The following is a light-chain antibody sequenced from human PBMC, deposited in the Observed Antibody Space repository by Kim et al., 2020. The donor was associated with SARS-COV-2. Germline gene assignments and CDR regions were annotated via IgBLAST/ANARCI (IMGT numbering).Light chain of an antibody. J-gene: IGLJ1*01. CDR1: VSDIGGYNF. CDR3: SSYTTDTTLA. CDR2: NVN. Sequence: QSALTQPVSVSGSPGQSITISCSGTVSDIGGYNFVSWYQHSPGKAPRLIISNVNERPSGVSHRFSGSKSGNTASLTISGLQPEDEAVYYCSSYTTDTTLALGTGTKVTVL. V-gene: IGLV2-14*03.